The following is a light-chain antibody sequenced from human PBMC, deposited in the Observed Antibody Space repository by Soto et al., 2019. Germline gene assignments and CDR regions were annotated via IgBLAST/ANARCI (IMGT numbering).Light chain of an antibody. J-gene: IGKJ2*01. Sequence: EIALTQSPATLSLSPGQRATLSCRASRSVSSSLAWYQQKPGQAPRLVIYDASNRATGIPARFSGSGSGTDFTLTISSLEPEDCAIDYCQASTNWPPYTFGQGTKLEI. V-gene: IGKV3-11*01. CDR3: QASTNWPPYT. CDR1: RSVSSS. CDR2: DAS.